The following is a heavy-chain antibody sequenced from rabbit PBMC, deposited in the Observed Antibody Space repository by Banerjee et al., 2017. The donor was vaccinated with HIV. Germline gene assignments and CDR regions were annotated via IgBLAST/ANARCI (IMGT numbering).Heavy chain of an antibody. J-gene: IGHJ4*02. CDR1: GFSFSSSCY. D-gene: IGHD4-2*01. CDR2: IYVGSSVTT. CDR3: ARYATGSRHI. Sequence: QSLEESGGDLVKPGASLTLTCTASGFSFSSSCYMCWVRQAPGKGLEWIACIYVGSSVTTYYASWAKGRFTISKTSSTTVTLQMTSLTAADTATYFCARYATGSRHIWGPGTLVTVS. V-gene: IGHV1S40*01.